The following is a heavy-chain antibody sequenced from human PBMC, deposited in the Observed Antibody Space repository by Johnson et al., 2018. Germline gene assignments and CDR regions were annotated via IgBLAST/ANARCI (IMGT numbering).Heavy chain of an antibody. D-gene: IGHD3-16*01. CDR1: GFTFSNYN. Sequence: VQLVESGGGVVQPGRSLRLSCAASGFTFSNYNMHWVRQAPGKGLEWVAVISYDGSNKYDADSAKGRFTISRDNSKNTLYLQMNSLRDEDTAVYYCARDLGGHKYNFDAFDLWGQGTMVTVSS. J-gene: IGHJ3*01. CDR2: ISYDGSNK. V-gene: IGHV3-30-3*01. CDR3: ARDLGGHKYNFDAFDL.